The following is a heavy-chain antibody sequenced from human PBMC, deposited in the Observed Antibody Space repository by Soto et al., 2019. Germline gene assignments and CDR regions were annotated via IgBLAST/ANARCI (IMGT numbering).Heavy chain of an antibody. D-gene: IGHD3-22*01. V-gene: IGHV1-18*04. CDR3: ARDFSAFFVGEIYDSRGGWFDP. J-gene: IGHJ5*02. CDR1: GYTFTSYG. Sequence: ASVKVSCKASGYTFTSYGISWVRQAPGQGLEWMGWISAYNGNTNYAQKLQGRVTMTTDTSTSTAYRELRSLRSDDTAVYYCARDFSAFFVGEIYDSRGGWFDPCGQGPLVTVSS. CDR2: ISAYNGNT.